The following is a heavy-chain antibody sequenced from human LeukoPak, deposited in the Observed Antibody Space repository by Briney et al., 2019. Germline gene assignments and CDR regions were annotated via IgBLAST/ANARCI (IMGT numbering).Heavy chain of an antibody. J-gene: IGHJ4*02. V-gene: IGHV3-30*18. CDR1: GFTFSSYG. Sequence: GGSLRLSCAASGFTFSSYGMHWVRQDPGKGLEWVAVISYDGSNKYYADSVKGRFTISRDNSKNTLYLQMNSLRAEDTAVYYCAKSRTAGTLFDYWGQGTLVTVSS. CDR3: AKSRTAGTLFDY. CDR2: ISYDGSNK. D-gene: IGHD6-13*01.